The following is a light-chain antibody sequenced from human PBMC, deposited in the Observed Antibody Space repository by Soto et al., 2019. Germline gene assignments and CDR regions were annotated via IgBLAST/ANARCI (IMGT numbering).Light chain of an antibody. Sequence: DIQMTQSPSTLSASVGDRVTIICRASQTISSWLAWYQQKGGQAPKLLISKASILDSGVPSRFSGSGSGTEFNLTISSLQPKDFATYYCQPYNSFIWTFGQGTNVDIK. J-gene: IGKJ1*01. V-gene: IGKV1-5*03. CDR1: QTISSW. CDR3: QPYNSFIWT. CDR2: KAS.